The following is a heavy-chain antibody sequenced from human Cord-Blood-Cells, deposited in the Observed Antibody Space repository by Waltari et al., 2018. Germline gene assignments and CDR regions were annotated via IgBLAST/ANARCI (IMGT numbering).Heavy chain of an antibody. CDR2: IIPIFGTA. CDR3: ASGSITIFGVVIPFDY. J-gene: IGHJ4*02. CDR1: GGTFSRYA. Sequence: QVQLVQSGAEVKKPWSSVKVSCKASGGTFSRYAISWVRQAPGQGLEWMGGIIPIFGTANYAQKFQGRVTITADKSTSTAYMELSSLRSEDTAVYYCASGSITIFGVVIPFDYWGQGTLVTVSS. D-gene: IGHD3-3*01. V-gene: IGHV1-69*06.